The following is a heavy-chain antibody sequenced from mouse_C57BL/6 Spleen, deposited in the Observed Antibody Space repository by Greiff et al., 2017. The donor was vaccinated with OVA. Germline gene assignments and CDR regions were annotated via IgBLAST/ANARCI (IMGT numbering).Heavy chain of an antibody. Sequence: QVQLQQPGAELVKPGASVKLSCKASGYTFTSYWMQWVKQRPGQGLEWIGEIDPSDSYTNYNQKFKGKATLTVDTSSSTAYMQLSSLTSEDSAVYDCARLDTTAHRNFDYWGQGTTLTVSS. CDR3: ARLDTTAHRNFDY. D-gene: IGHD1-2*01. V-gene: IGHV1-50*01. CDR2: IDPSDSYT. J-gene: IGHJ2*01. CDR1: GYTFTSYW.